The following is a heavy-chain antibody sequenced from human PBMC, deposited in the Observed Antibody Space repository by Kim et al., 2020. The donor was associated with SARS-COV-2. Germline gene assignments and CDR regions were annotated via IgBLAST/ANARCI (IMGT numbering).Heavy chain of an antibody. CDR1: GGSVSSGSYY. CDR3: ARDLIAVAGAYYYYGMDV. D-gene: IGHD6-19*01. J-gene: IGHJ6*02. CDR2: IYYSGST. Sequence: SETLSLTCTVSGGSVSSGSYYWSWIRQPPGKGLEWIGYIYYSGSTNYNPSLKSRVTISVDTSKNQFSLKLSSVTAADTAVYYCARDLIAVAGAYYYYGMDVWGQGTTVTVSS. V-gene: IGHV4-61*01.